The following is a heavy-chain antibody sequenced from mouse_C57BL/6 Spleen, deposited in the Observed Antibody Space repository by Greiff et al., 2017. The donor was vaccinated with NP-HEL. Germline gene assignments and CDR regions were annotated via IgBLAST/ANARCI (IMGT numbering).Heavy chain of an antibody. D-gene: IGHD1-1*01. CDR2: INPYNGDT. CDR3: ARGGDYYCYGSSNYAMDY. Sequence: VQLQQSGPELVKPGDSVKISCKASGYSFTGYFMNWVMQSHGKSLEWIGRINPYNGDTFYNQKFKGQATLTVDKSSSTAYMQLSSLTSEDSAVYYCARGGDYYCYGSSNYAMDYWGQGTSVTVSS. CDR1: GYSFTGYF. V-gene: IGHV1-20*01. J-gene: IGHJ4*01.